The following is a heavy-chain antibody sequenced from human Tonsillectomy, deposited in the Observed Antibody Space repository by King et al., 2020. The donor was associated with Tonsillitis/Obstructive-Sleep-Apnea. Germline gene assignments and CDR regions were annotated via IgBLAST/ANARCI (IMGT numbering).Heavy chain of an antibody. V-gene: IGHV3-23*04. D-gene: IGHD3/OR15-3a*01. Sequence: VQLVESGGGLVQPGGSLRLSCAASGFTVRRYAMNWVRQAPGKGLEWVSGFSNNGCDTNYADSVKGRFTISRDNSKNTLYLQMNSLTVEDTAVYYCARDHILDQWGQGTLVTVSS. CDR1: GFTVRRYA. CDR2: FSNNGCDT. J-gene: IGHJ4*02. CDR3: ARDHILDQ.